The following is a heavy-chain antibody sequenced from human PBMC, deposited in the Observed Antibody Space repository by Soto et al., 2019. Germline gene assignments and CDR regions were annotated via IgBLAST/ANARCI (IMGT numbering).Heavy chain of an antibody. Sequence: GASVKVSCKASGYTFTDSAIHWVRQAPGQRLEWMGWINAGNGDTKYSQKFQGRVTITRDTSASTAYMELSSLTSEDTAVYYCARDLCFGEPFRYYVDYWAQGTLLTVSS. CDR3: ARDLCFGEPFRYYVDY. CDR1: GYTFTDSA. CDR2: INAGNGDT. J-gene: IGHJ4*02. V-gene: IGHV1-3*01. D-gene: IGHD3-10*01.